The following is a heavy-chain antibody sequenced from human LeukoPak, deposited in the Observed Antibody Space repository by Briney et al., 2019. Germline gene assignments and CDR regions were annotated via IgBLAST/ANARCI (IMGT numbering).Heavy chain of an antibody. D-gene: IGHD3-10*01. CDR1: GYTFTSYG. CDR2: ISAYNGNT. CDR3: ARGTNLYYYGSGSYQDY. J-gene: IGHJ4*02. V-gene: IGHV1-18*01. Sequence: GASVKVSCKASGYTFTSYGISWVRQAPGQGLEWMGWISAYNGNTNYAQKLQGRVTMTTDTSTSTAYMELRSLRSDDTAVYYCARGTNLYYYGSGSYQDYWGQGTLVTVSS.